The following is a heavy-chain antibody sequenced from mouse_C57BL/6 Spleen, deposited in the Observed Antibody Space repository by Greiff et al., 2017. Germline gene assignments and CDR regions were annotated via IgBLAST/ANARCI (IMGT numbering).Heavy chain of an antibody. CDR1: GFTFSSYA. D-gene: IGHD4-1*01. Sequence: VQLKESGGGLVKPGGSLKLSCAASGFTFSSYAMSWVRQTPEKRLEWVATISDGGSYTYYPDNVKGRFTISRDNAKNNLYLQMSHLKSEDTAVYYCAREVLTGTAMDYWGQGTSVTVSS. V-gene: IGHV5-4*01. CDR2: ISDGGSYT. J-gene: IGHJ4*01. CDR3: AREVLTGTAMDY.